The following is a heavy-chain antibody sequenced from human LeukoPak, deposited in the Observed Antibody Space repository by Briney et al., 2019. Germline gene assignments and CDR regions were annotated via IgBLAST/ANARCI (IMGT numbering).Heavy chain of an antibody. V-gene: IGHV1-3*01. CDR3: ARGVYYFDSSTYYFDH. D-gene: IGHD3-22*01. CDR1: GYTFTSYA. Sequence: GASVKVSCKASGYTFTSYAIHWVRQAPGHGLEWLGWFTVGNGNTKYSQEFQGRVTIVSDTSASTAYMELSSLRSEDTAVYYCARGVYYFDSSTYYFDHWGQGTLVTVSS. CDR2: FTVGNGNT. J-gene: IGHJ4*02.